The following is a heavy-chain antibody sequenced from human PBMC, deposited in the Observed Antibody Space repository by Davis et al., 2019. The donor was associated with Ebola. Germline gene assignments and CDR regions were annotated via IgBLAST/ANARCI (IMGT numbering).Heavy chain of an antibody. CDR3: AKDRTPSSSWQEDFDY. D-gene: IGHD6-13*01. CDR1: GFTFSNYA. V-gene: IGHV3-23*01. CDR2: ISGDAAST. Sequence: PGGSLRLSCAASGFTFSNYAMSWVRQAPGEGLEWVSAISGDAASTYYADSVKGRFTISRDNSKNTLYLQINSLRAEDAAVYFCAKDRTPSSSWQEDFDYWGQGTLVTVSS. J-gene: IGHJ4*02.